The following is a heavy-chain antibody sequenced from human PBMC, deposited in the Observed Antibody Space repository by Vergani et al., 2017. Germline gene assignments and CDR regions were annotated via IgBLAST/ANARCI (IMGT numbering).Heavy chain of an antibody. CDR3: AKDHASIAAAVWFDP. V-gene: IGHV3-33*06. Sequence: QVQLVESGGGVVQPGRSLRLSCAASGFTFSSYGMHWVRQAPGKGLEWVAVIWYDGSNKYYADSVKGRFTISRDNSKNTLYLQMNSLRAEDTAVYYCAKDHASIAAAVWFDPWGQGTLVTVSS. CDR2: IWYDGSNK. D-gene: IGHD6-13*01. J-gene: IGHJ5*02. CDR1: GFTFSSYG.